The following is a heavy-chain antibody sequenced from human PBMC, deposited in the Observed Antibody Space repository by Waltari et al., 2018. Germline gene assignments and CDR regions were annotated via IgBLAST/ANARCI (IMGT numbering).Heavy chain of an antibody. D-gene: IGHD3-22*01. CDR2: IYHSGST. J-gene: IGHJ4*02. CDR3: ATLTQNYYDSSGYPYY. V-gene: IGHV4-38-2*01. Sequence: QVQLQESGPGLVKPSETLSLTCVVSGSSISTGYYWGWIRQPPRKGLECLGSIYHSGSTYYNPSLKNRITISVDTSKNQFSLRLSSVTAADTAVYYCATLTQNYYDSSGYPYYWGQGTLVTVSS. CDR1: GSSISTGYY.